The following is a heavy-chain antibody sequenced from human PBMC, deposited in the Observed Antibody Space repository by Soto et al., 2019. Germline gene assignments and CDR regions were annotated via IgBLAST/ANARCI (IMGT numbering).Heavy chain of an antibody. J-gene: IGHJ4*02. CDR2: ISWDGGST. CDR3: ARAPSEYDFWSGYYNDY. CDR1: GFTFDDYA. Sequence: GGSLRLSCAASGFTFDDYAMHWVRQAPGKGLEWVSLISWDGGSTYYADSVKGRFTISRDNSKNTLYLQMNSLRAEDTAVYYCARAPSEYDFWSGYYNDYWGQGTLVTVSS. D-gene: IGHD3-3*01. V-gene: IGHV3-43D*03.